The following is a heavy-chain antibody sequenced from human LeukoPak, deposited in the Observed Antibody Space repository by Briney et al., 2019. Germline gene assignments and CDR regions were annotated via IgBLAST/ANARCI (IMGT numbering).Heavy chain of an antibody. CDR2: ISSSSSYI. CDR1: GFTLSSYS. D-gene: IGHD3-9*01. CDR3: ARDLYDILTGYSSNFDY. V-gene: IGHV3-21*01. Sequence: GGSLRLSCAASGFTLSSYSMNWVRQAPGKGLEWVSSISSSSSYIYYADSVKGRFTISRDNAKNSLYLQMNSLRAEDTAVYYCARDLYDILTGYSSNFDYWGQGTLVTVSS. J-gene: IGHJ4*02.